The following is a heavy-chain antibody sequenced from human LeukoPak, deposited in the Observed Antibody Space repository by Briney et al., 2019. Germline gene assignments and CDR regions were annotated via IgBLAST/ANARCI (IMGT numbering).Heavy chain of an antibody. J-gene: IGHJ4*02. V-gene: IGHV3-30-3*01. Sequence: GGSLRLSCAASGFTFSSYAMHWVRQAPGKGLEWVAVISYDGSNKYYADSVKGRFTVSRDNSENTLYLQMNSLRAEDTAVYYCARDRGFLEWSGSRNYFDYWGQGTLVTVSS. CDR1: GFTFSSYA. CDR3: ARDRGFLEWSGSRNYFDY. CDR2: ISYDGSNK. D-gene: IGHD3-3*01.